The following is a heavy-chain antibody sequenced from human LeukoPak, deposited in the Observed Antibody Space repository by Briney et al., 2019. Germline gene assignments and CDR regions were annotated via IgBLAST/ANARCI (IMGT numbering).Heavy chain of an antibody. J-gene: IGHJ3*02. CDR2: IYPSGST. D-gene: IGHD3-10*01. Sequence: PSETPSLTCTVSGGSISSGRYYRSWIRQPPGKGLDWIGRIYPSGSTNYNPSVMSRVTISVDTSKIELSLKPSSVTAAGTAVYYCARDNTMVRGVSSAFDIWGQGTMVTVSS. CDR3: ARDNTMVRGVSSAFDI. V-gene: IGHV4-61*01. CDR1: GGSISSGRYY.